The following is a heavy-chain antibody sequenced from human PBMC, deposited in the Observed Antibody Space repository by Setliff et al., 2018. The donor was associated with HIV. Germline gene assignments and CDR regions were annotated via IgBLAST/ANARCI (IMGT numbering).Heavy chain of an antibody. J-gene: IGHJ6*02. V-gene: IGHV3-48*03. CDR3: ARDNLYYNLWNGSPVYGMDV. D-gene: IGHD3-3*01. CDR1: GFTFRNYD. Sequence: GGSLRLSCAASGFTFRNYDMNWVRQAPGGGLERVSSISIGSGGAIDYADSVQGRFTISRDNSKNSLYLQMNSLRAEDTAIYYCARDNLYYNLWNGSPVYGMDVWGQGTTVTVSS. CDR2: ISIGSGGAI.